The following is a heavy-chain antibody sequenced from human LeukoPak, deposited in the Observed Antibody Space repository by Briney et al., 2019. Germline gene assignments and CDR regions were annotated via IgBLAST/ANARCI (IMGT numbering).Heavy chain of an antibody. CDR3: AKDRLSRKTIAAAGDFDY. CDR1: GFTLSSYA. D-gene: IGHD6-13*01. J-gene: IGHJ4*02. CDR2: ISGSGGST. V-gene: IGHV3-23*01. Sequence: AGGSLRLSCAASGFTLSSYAMSWVRQAPGKGLEWVSAISGSGGSTYYADSVKGRYTISRDNSKNTLYLQMNSLRAEDTAVYYCAKDRLSRKTIAAAGDFDYWGQGTLVTVSS.